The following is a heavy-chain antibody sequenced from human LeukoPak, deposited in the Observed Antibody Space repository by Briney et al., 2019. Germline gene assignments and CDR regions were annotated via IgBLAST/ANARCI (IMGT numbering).Heavy chain of an antibody. J-gene: IGHJ3*02. CDR3: ARGVYIVGASLWASDI. CDR2: ISYDGSNK. D-gene: IGHD1-26*01. CDR1: GLTFSSYS. Sequence: PGGSLRLSCAASGLTFSSYSMHWVRQAPGKGLEWVAVISYDGSNKNYADSVKGRFTISRDNSKNTLYLQMNSLRAEDTAVYYCARGVYIVGASLWASDIWGQGTVVTVSS. V-gene: IGHV3-30*04.